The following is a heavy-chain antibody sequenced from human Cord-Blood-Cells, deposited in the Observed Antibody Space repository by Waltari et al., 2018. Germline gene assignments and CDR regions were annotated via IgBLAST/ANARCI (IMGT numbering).Heavy chain of an antibody. CDR2: IYHSGST. Sequence: QVQLQESGPGLVKPSGTLSLTCAVSGVSISTSNWWRWVRQPPGKGLEWIGEIYHSGSTNDAPSLRHRDTVAGDQARDQCILKLRFEAAADTAVYYWAGGGDCLAYWGQGPLVTVS. CDR3: AGGGDCLAY. J-gene: IGHJ4*02. V-gene: IGHV4-4*02. D-gene: IGHD2-21*01. CDR1: GVSISTSNW.